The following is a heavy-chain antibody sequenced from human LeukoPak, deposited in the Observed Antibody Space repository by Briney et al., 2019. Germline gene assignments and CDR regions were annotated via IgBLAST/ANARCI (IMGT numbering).Heavy chain of an antibody. V-gene: IGHV7-4-1*02. CDR3: AKKVADYFDY. Sequence: ASVKVSCKASGYTFTGYYMHWRRQAPGQGLEWMGWINTNTGNPTYAQGFTGRFVFSLYTYVSTAYLQISSLKAEDTAVYYCAKKVADYFDYWGQGTLVTVSS. J-gene: IGHJ4*02. CDR2: INTNTGNP. CDR1: GYTFTGYY. D-gene: IGHD6-19*01.